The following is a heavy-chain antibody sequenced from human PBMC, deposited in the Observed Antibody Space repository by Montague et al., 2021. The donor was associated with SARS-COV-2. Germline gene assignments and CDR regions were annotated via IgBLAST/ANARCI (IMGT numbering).Heavy chain of an antibody. CDR3: STTRDVVTARSYMDV. Sequence: SVKVSCKVSGYTLTELSMHWVRQAPGKGLEWMGGFDPEDGETIYAQKFQGRVTTTEDTSTDTAYMELSSLRSEDTAVDYCSTTRDVVTARSYMDVWGKGTPVTVSS. J-gene: IGHJ6*03. CDR1: GYTLTELS. CDR2: FDPEDGET. V-gene: IGHV1-24*01. D-gene: IGHD5-18*01.